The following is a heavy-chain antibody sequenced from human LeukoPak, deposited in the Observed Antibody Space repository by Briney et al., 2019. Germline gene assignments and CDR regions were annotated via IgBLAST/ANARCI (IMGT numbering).Heavy chain of an antibody. V-gene: IGHV1-2*02. CDR2: INPNSGGT. CDR3: ARVRRIPAAISSGSWFDP. D-gene: IGHD2-2*02. Sequence: ASVKVSCKASGYTFTGYYMHWVRQAPGQGLEWMGWINPNSGGTNYAQKFQGRVTMTRDTSISTAYMELSRLRSDDTAVYYCARVRRIPAAISSGSWFDPWGQGTLVTVSS. CDR1: GYTFTGYY. J-gene: IGHJ5*02.